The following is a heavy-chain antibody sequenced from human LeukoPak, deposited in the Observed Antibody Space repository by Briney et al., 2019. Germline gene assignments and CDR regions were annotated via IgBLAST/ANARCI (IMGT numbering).Heavy chain of an antibody. D-gene: IGHD3-22*01. Sequence: GASVKVSCKASGGTFSSYATSWVRQAPGQGLEWMGRIIPIFGTANYAQTFQGRVTITTDESTSTAYMELSSLRSEDTAVYYCAREFYYYYDSSGYYGAFDIWGQGTMVTVSS. CDR1: GGTFSSYA. CDR3: AREFYYYYDSSGYYGAFDI. V-gene: IGHV1-69*05. CDR2: IIPIFGTA. J-gene: IGHJ3*02.